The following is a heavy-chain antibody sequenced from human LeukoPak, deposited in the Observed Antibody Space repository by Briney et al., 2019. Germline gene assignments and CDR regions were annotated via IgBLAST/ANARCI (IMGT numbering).Heavy chain of an antibody. V-gene: IGHV3-33*01. J-gene: IGHJ4*02. CDR2: IYYDGSNI. D-gene: IGHD1-1*01. Sequence: GGSLRLSCAASEFTFTTYGMHWVRQAPGKGLEWVAFIYYDGSNIYYADYVKGRFTISRDISKNTLDLQMDSLRAEDTAIYYWARNWKTNSFQYWGQRTLVTVSS. CDR1: EFTFTTYG. CDR3: ARNWKTNSFQY.